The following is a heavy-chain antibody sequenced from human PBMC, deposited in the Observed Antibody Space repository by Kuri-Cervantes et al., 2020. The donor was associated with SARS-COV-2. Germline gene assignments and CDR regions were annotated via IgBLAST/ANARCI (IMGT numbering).Heavy chain of an antibody. D-gene: IGHD6-13*01. J-gene: IGHJ4*02. Sequence: GESLKISCAASGFTLSSYAMSWVRQAPGKGLEWVSAIGGSGGSTSYADSVKGRFTISRDNAKNTLYLQMNSLRAEDTAVYYCARWQRGSSWYSVFDYWGQGTLVTVSS. CDR1: GFTLSSYA. CDR3: ARWQRGSSWYSVFDY. CDR2: IGGSGGST. V-gene: IGHV3-23*01.